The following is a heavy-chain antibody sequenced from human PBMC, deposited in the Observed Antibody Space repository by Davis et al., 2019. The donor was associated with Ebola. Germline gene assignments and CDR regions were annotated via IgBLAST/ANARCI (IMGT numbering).Heavy chain of an antibody. CDR3: AREARAVAGTTPYYYYYGMDV. V-gene: IGHV3-33*08. J-gene: IGHJ6*04. CDR2: IWYDGSNK. Sequence: GGSLRLSCAASGISFSNYGMFWVRQAPGKVMEWVAVIWYDGSNKYYADSVKGRFTISRDNSKNTLYLQMNSLRAEDTAVYYCAREARAVAGTTPYYYYYGMDVWGKGTTVTVSS. CDR1: GISFSNYG. D-gene: IGHD6-19*01.